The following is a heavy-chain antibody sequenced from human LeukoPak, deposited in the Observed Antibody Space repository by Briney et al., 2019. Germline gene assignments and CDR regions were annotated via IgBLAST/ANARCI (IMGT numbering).Heavy chain of an antibody. J-gene: IGHJ3*02. D-gene: IGHD6-13*01. Sequence: SETLSLTRTVSGGSISSYYWSWIRQPPGKGLEWIGYIYYSGSTNYNPSLKSRVIISVDTSKNQFSLKLSSVTAADTAVYYCASEAAAGTGAFDIWGQGTMVTVSS. CDR3: ASEAAAGTGAFDI. V-gene: IGHV4-59*01. CDR2: IYYSGST. CDR1: GGSISSYY.